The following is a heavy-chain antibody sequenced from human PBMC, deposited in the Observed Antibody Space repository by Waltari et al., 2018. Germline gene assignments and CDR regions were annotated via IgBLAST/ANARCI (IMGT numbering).Heavy chain of an antibody. Sequence: QAQLVQSVAEVKKPGASVKFSCKASGYTFTGSYMPWVRQAPGQGLECMGWINPNSGGTNYAQKFQGRVTMTRDTSISTAYMEMSRLRSEDTAVYYCARDVGVGTAMDHFDYWGQGTLVTVSS. CDR1: GYTFTGSY. CDR2: INPNSGGT. V-gene: IGHV1-2*02. D-gene: IGHD5-18*01. J-gene: IGHJ4*02. CDR3: ARDVGVGTAMDHFDY.